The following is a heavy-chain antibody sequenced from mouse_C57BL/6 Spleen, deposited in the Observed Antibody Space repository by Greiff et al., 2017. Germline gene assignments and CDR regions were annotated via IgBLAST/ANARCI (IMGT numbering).Heavy chain of an antibody. CDR3: ARGNYGRSYEAMDY. J-gene: IGHJ4*01. CDR2: IHPNSGST. D-gene: IGHD1-1*01. Sequence: QVQLQQPGAELVKPGASVKLSCKASGYTFTSYWMHWVKQRPGQGLEWIGMIHPNSGSTNYNEKFKSKATLTVDKSSSTAYMQLSSRTSEDSAVYCCARGNYGRSYEAMDYWGQGTSVTVSS. CDR1: GYTFTSYW. V-gene: IGHV1-64*01.